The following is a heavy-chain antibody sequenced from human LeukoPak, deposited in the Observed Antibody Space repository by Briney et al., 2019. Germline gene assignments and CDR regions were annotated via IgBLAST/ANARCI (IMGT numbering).Heavy chain of an antibody. V-gene: IGHV3-7*05. CDR2: IKQEGSQK. D-gene: IGHD3-3*02. Sequence: SLRLSCAASGFTFSSYWMSSVRHEPRKGLHGVCNIKQEGSQKYCVDSVKGRFTISRDNAKNSLYQHMRRLRSEDTAVYYCASHSMSGGGDYWGQGTLVNVSS. CDR3: ASHSMSGGGDY. CDR1: GFTFSSYW. J-gene: IGHJ4*02.